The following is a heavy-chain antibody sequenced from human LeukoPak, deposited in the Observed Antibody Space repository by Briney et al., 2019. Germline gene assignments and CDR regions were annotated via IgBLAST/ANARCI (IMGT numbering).Heavy chain of an antibody. D-gene: IGHD2-2*01. Sequence: SVKVSCKASGGTFSSYAISWVRQAPGQGLEWMGRIIPILGIANYAQKFQGRVTITADKSTSTAYMELSSLRSEDTAVCYCARDWRDIVVVPAAIPLSWFDPWGQGTLVTVSS. CDR2: IIPILGIA. CDR1: GGTFSSYA. CDR3: ARDWRDIVVVPAAIPLSWFDP. V-gene: IGHV1-69*04. J-gene: IGHJ5*02.